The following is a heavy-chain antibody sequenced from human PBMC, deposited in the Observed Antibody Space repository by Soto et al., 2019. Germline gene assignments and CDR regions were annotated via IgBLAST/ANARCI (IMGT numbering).Heavy chain of an antibody. J-gene: IGHJ4*02. CDR3: APTEWIQLWFDY. CDR2: IYYSGIS. V-gene: IGHV4-31*03. CDR1: GASISSGGYY. D-gene: IGHD5-18*01. Sequence: QVQLLESGPGLVKPSQTLSLICNVSGASISSGGYYWSWIRQRPGGGLEWLGFIYYSGISHYNPTLNSRAPISVDTSKNQFSVKLISVTAADTAVYYCAPTEWIQLWFDYWGQGALVTVS.